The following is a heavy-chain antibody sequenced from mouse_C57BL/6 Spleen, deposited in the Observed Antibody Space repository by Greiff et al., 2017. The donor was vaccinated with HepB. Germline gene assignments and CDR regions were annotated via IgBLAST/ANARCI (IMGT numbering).Heavy chain of an antibody. CDR1: GFTFSSYA. J-gene: IGHJ4*01. CDR3: ARDSGYAMDY. Sequence: DVMLVESGGGLVKLGGSLKLSCAASGFTFSSYAMSWVRQTPEKRLEWVATISDGGSYTYYPDNVKGRFTISRDNAKNNLYLQMSHLKSEDTAMYYCARDSGYAMDYWGQGTSVTVSS. V-gene: IGHV5-4*01. CDR2: ISDGGSYT.